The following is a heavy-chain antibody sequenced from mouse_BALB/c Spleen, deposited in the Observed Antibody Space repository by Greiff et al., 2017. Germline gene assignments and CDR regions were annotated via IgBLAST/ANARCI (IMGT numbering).Heavy chain of an antibody. J-gene: IGHJ2*01. Sequence: EVQLQQSGPELVKPGASVKISCKASGYTFTDYNMHWVKQSHGKSLEWIGYIYPYNGGTGYNQKFKSKATLTVDNSSSTAYMELRSLTSEDSAVYYCARSGKGNFDDWGQGTTLTVSS. CDR2: IYPYNGGT. CDR1: GYTFTDYN. CDR3: ARSGKGNFDD. V-gene: IGHV1S29*02. D-gene: IGHD1-3*01.